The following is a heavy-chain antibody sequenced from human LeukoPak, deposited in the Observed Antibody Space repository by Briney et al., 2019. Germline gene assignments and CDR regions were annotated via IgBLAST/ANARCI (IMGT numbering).Heavy chain of an antibody. D-gene: IGHD6-19*01. Sequence: GGSLRLSCAASGFTFSSYSMNWVRQAPGKGLEWVSSISSSSSYIYYADSVKGRFTISRDNAKNSLYLQMDSLRAEDTAVYYCARMGGGWSFDIWGQGTMVTVSS. CDR3: ARMGGGWSFDI. CDR2: ISSSSSYI. CDR1: GFTFSSYS. J-gene: IGHJ3*02. V-gene: IGHV3-21*01.